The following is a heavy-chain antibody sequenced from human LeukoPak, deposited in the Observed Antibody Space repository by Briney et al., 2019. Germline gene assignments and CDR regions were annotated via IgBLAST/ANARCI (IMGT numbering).Heavy chain of an antibody. J-gene: IGHJ4*02. CDR1: GFTFSSYG. Sequence: GGSLRLSCAASGFTFSSYGMHWVRQAPGRGLEWVAVISYDGSNKYYADSVKGRFTISRDNSKNTLYLQMNSLRAEDTAVYYCAKAGVVPAAPFDYWGQGTLVTVSS. V-gene: IGHV3-30*18. CDR2: ISYDGSNK. D-gene: IGHD2-2*01. CDR3: AKAGVVPAAPFDY.